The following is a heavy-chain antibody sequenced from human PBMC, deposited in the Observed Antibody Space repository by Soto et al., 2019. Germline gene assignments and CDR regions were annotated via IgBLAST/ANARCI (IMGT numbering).Heavy chain of an antibody. D-gene: IGHD4-17*01. J-gene: IGHJ4*02. CDR1: GFIFNNYG. CDR3: ARGYGDVGPFDY. CDR2: IWNDGSIQ. V-gene: IGHV3-33*01. Sequence: QVQLVEFGGGVVQPGRSLRLSCAASGFIFNNYGMHWVRQAPGKGLEWVAVIWNDGSIQYYADSVKGRFTTSRDNSKNTLYLQMNSLRAEDTAVYYCARGYGDVGPFDYWGQGTLVTVSS.